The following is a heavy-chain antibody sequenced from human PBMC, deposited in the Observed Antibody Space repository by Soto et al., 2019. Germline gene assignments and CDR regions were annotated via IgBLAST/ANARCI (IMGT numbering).Heavy chain of an antibody. CDR3: ARGQQAAIGDYYYQGLDV. CDR1: GCIFRVSA. D-gene: IGHD3-10*01. CDR2: IRSRANNYTT. Sequence: GTLRLPGSASGCIFRVSAIHWVHQAPGKGLEWVGRIRSRANNYTTSSGASVRGRFTFFRDDSKNMAYLQMNTLKNEDTAIYYCARGQQAAIGDYYYQGLDVWGQGTSVTVSS. V-gene: IGHV3-73*01. J-gene: IGHJ6*02.